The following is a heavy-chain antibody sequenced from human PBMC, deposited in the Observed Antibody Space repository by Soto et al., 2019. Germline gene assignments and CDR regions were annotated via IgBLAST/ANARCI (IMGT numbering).Heavy chain of an antibody. D-gene: IGHD3-16*01. J-gene: IGHJ6*03. Sequence: QVQLVESGGGVVQPGRSLRLSCAASGFTFSSYGMHWVRQAPGKGLEWVAVIWYDGSNKYYADSVKGRFTISRDNSKNTLYRQMNSLRAEDTAVYYCARDLDMGDYYMDVWGKGTTVTVSS. CDR3: ARDLDMGDYYMDV. CDR2: IWYDGSNK. CDR1: GFTFSSYG. V-gene: IGHV3-33*01.